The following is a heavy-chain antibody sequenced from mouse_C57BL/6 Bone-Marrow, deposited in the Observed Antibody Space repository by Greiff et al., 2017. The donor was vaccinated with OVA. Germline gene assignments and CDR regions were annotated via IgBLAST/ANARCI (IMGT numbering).Heavy chain of an antibody. J-gene: IGHJ4*01. D-gene: IGHD1-3*01. V-gene: IGHV1-5*01. Sequence: VQLQPSGTVLARPGASVKMSCKTSGYTFTSYWMHWVKQRPGQGLEWLGAIYPGNSATSYNQKFKGKAKLTAVTSASTAYMELSRLTNDDSAVYYCTRALTCAMDYWGQGTSVTVSS. CDR3: TRALTCAMDY. CDR1: GYTFTSYW. CDR2: IYPGNSAT.